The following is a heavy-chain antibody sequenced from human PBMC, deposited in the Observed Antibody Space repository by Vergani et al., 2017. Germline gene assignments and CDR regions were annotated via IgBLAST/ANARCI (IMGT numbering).Heavy chain of an antibody. J-gene: IGHJ6*03. CDR1: GDSISSGNHY. V-gene: IGHV4-30-4*08. D-gene: IGHD6-13*01. Sequence: QVQLQESGPGLVKPSQTLSLTCTVSGDSISSGNHYWTWIRQPPGKDLEWIGYIYYSGSIYYNPSLESRLTISIDTSKNQFSLKLTSVTAADTAVYYCARHKEQLVPGNYYYYYYMDVWGKGTTVTVSS. CDR2: IYYSGSI. CDR3: ARHKEQLVPGNYYYYYYMDV.